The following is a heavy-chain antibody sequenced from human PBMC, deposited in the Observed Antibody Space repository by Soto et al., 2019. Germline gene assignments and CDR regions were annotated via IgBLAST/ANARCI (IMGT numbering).Heavy chain of an antibody. CDR2: INPSGGST. V-gene: IGHV1-46*04. D-gene: IGHD4-17*01. CDR1: GYTFTSYY. CDR3: ARGEDYGDSLDY. Sequence: QVQLVQSGAEGKKPGASVKVSCKASGYTFTSYYMHWVRQAPGQGLEWMGIINPSGGSTSYAQKLQGRVTKTRDTSTSTVYMELGSLGSEDTAVYYCARGEDYGDSLDYWGQGTLVTVSS. J-gene: IGHJ4*02.